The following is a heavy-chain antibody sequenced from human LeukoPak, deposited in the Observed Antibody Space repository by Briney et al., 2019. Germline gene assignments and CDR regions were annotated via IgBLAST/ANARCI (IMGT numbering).Heavy chain of an antibody. CDR1: VGTFSSYA. Sequence: SVKVSCKASVGTFSSYAISWVRQAPGQGLEWMGRIIPIFGTANYAQKFQGRVTITTDESTSTAYMELSSLRSEDTAVYYCAREYCSSTSCYSHWGQGTLVTVSS. D-gene: IGHD2-2*02. CDR3: AREYCSSTSCYSH. J-gene: IGHJ4*02. CDR2: IIPIFGTA. V-gene: IGHV1-69*05.